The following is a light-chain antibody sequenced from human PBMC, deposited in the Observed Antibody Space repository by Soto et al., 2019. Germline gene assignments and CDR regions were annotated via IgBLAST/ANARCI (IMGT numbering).Light chain of an antibody. J-gene: IGKJ5*01. CDR3: PQLNSYPIT. Sequence: MEPTQSPSSQYESVGDRVTITRRASQGISSYLSWYQQKPGKAPRLLIYAASTLQSGVPSRFSGSGSGTDFTLTISSLQPEDFATYYCPQLNSYPITFSQGTLLEI. V-gene: IGKV1-9*01. CDR1: QGISSY. CDR2: AAS.